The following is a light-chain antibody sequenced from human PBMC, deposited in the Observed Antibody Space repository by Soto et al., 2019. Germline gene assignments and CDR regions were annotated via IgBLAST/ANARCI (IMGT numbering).Light chain of an antibody. V-gene: IGKV1-5*01. Sequence: DIQMTQSPSTLSASVGDRVTITCRASQSISSWLAWYQQKPGKAPKFLIYDASSLESGVPSRFSGSGSGTEFTLTISSLQPDDFATYYCQQYNSYSFTFGPGTKVDIK. CDR2: DAS. CDR1: QSISSW. CDR3: QQYNSYSFT. J-gene: IGKJ3*01.